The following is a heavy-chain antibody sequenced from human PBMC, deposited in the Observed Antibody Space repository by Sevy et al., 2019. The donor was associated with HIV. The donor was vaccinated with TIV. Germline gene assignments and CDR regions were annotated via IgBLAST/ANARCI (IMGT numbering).Heavy chain of an antibody. CDR1: GFTFSSYA. J-gene: IGHJ4*02. V-gene: IGHV3-64D*06. Sequence: GGSLRLSCSASGFTFSSYAMHWVRQAPGKGLEYVSAISSNGGSTYYADSVKGRFTISRDNSKNTLYLQMSSLRAEDTAVYYCVKGGTEVVADTLDYWGQGTLVTVSS. CDR2: ISSNGGST. D-gene: IGHD2-15*01. CDR3: VKGGTEVVADTLDY.